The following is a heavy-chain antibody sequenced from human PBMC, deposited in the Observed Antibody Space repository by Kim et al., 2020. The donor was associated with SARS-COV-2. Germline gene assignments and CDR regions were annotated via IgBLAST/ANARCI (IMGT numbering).Heavy chain of an antibody. CDR3: ARGALVVVIAMGWWFDP. Sequence: LKSRVTISVDTSKNQFSLKLSSVTAADTAVYYCARGALVVVIAMGWWFDPWGQGTLVTVSS. V-gene: IGHV4-34*01. J-gene: IGHJ5*02. D-gene: IGHD2-21*01.